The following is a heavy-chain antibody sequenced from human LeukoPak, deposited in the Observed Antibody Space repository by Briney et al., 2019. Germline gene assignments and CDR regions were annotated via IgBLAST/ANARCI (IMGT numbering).Heavy chain of an antibody. CDR3: AKATDSSGWTNWFDP. D-gene: IGHD6-19*01. CDR2: ISWNSGSI. V-gene: IGHV3-9*01. J-gene: IGHJ5*02. CDR1: GFTFDDYA. Sequence: GGSLRLSCAASGFTFDDYAMHWVRQAPGKGREWFSGISWNSGSIGYADSVKGRFTISRDNAKNSLYLQMNSLRAEDTALYYCAKATDSSGWTNWFDPWGQGTLVTVSS.